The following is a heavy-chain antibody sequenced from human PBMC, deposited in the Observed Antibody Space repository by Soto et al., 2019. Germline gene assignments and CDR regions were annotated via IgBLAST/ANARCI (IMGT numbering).Heavy chain of an antibody. CDR3: ANCGGGSCPNWFDP. CDR1: GFTFSSYA. V-gene: IGHV3-23*01. J-gene: IGHJ5*02. CDR2: ISGSGGST. Sequence: EVQLLESGGGLVQPGGSLRLSCAASGFTFSSYAMSWVRQAPGKGLEWVSSISGSGGSTYYADSVKGRFTISRDNSKNTLYLQMNTLRVEDTAVYYCANCGGGSCPNWFDPWGQGTLVTVSS. D-gene: IGHD2-15*01.